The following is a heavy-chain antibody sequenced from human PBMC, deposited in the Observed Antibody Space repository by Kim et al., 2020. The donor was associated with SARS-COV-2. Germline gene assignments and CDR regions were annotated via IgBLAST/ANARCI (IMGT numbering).Heavy chain of an antibody. CDR2: T. D-gene: IGHD2-2*02. V-gene: IGHV4-34*01. CDR3: ARGLTYTFDY. Sequence: TNYNPSTKSRVTRSVDTTKNPFSLKRRSVTAADTAVYYCARGLTYTFDYWGQGTLVTVSS. J-gene: IGHJ4*02.